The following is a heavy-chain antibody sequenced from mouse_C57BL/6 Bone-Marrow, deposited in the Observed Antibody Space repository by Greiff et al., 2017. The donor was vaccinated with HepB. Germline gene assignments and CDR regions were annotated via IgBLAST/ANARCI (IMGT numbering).Heavy chain of an antibody. D-gene: IGHD1-1*01. CDR2: IYPGSGNT. V-gene: IGHV1-76*01. J-gene: IGHJ4*01. Sequence: VQLQQSGAELVRPGASVKLSCKASGYTFTDYYINWVKQRPGQGLEWIARIYPGSGNTYYNEKFKGKATLTAEKSSSTAYMQLSSLTSEDSAVYFCARGYYYYGSSRYYAMDYWGQGTSVTVSS. CDR3: ARGYYYYGSSRYYAMDY. CDR1: GYTFTDYY.